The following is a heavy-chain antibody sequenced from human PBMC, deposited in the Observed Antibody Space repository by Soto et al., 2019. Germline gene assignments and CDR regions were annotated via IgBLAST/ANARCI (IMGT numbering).Heavy chain of an antibody. CDR1: GFSLSTSGVR. CDR3: AHRLRTRYCSSTSCYVGWFDP. J-gene: IGHJ5*02. Sequence: QITLKESXPTLVKPTQTLTLTCTFSGFSLSTSGVRVGWIRQPPGKALEWLALIYWDDDKRYSPSLKSRLTITKDTSTNQVVLTMTNMDPVDTATYYCAHRLRTRYCSSTSCYVGWFDPWGQGTLVTVSS. V-gene: IGHV2-5*02. CDR2: IYWDDDK. D-gene: IGHD2-2*01.